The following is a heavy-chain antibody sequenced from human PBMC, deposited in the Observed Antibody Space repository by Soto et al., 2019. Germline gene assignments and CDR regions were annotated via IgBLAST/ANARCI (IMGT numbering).Heavy chain of an antibody. CDR1: GFTFSSYW. V-gene: IGHV3-7*01. J-gene: IGHJ4*02. Sequence: EVQLVESGGGLVQPGGSLRLSCAASGFTFSSYWMTWVRQAPGKGLEWVANIKQDGSEKYYVDSVKGRFTISRDNAKNSLYLQMNSLRAEDTAVYYCARESRITGTSAAFDYWGQGTLVTVSS. D-gene: IGHD1-7*01. CDR3: ARESRITGTSAAFDY. CDR2: IKQDGSEK.